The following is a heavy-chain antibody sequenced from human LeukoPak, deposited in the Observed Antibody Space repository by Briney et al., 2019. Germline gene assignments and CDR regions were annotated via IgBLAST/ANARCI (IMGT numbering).Heavy chain of an antibody. CDR1: GFTFSSYA. V-gene: IGHV3-23*01. Sequence: PGGSLRLSCAASGFTFSSYAMSWVRQAPGKGREWVSAISGSGGSTYYADSVKGRFTISRDNSKNTLYLQMNSLRAEDTAVYYCAKDREEVEMATIVDYWGQGPVVTVSS. D-gene: IGHD5-24*01. CDR3: AKDREEVEMATIVDY. CDR2: ISGSGGST. J-gene: IGHJ4*02.